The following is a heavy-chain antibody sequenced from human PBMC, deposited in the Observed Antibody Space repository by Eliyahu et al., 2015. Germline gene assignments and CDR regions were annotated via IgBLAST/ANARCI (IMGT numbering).Heavy chain of an antibody. J-gene: IGHJ4*02. CDR1: GFTFSNAW. CDR3: TTHPLGDYNTNWVGYYFDN. D-gene: IGHD1-1*01. V-gene: IGHV3-15*01. Sequence: EVQLVESGGGLVKPEGSLRLSCAASGFTFSNAWXNWVRQTPWKGLEWIGXIKRXTDGGTTDYAAPVKDRXTISRDDSKNTLYLQMNSLKTEDTAVYYCTTHPLGDYNTNWVGYYFDNWGQGTLVTVSS. CDR2: IKRXTDGGTT.